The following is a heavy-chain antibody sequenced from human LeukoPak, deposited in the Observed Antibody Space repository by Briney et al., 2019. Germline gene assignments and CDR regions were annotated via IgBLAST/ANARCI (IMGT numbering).Heavy chain of an antibody. CDR3: AKCRSYYNVGLDY. V-gene: IGHV3-30*02. CDR1: GFTFSSYG. CDR2: IRYDGSNK. J-gene: IGHJ4*02. Sequence: GGSLRLSCAASGFTFSSYGMHWVRQAPGKGLEWVAFIRYDGSNKYYADSVKGRFTISRDNSKNTLYLQMNSLRAEDTAVYYCAKCRSYYNVGLDYWGQGTLVTVSS. D-gene: IGHD3-10*01.